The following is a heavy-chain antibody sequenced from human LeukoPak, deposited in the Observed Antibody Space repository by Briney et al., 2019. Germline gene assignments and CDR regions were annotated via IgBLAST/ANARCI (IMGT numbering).Heavy chain of an antibody. J-gene: IGHJ4*02. CDR2: ISANNGDT. CDR1: GYTFTSYG. D-gene: IGHD1-1*01. CDR3: ARESHETREDY. Sequence: EASVKVSFKASGYTFTSYGISWVRQAPGQGLEWMGWISANNGDTDYPPKLQDRVTMTTDTYTSTAYMELRSLRSDDTAMYYCARESHETREDYWGQGTLVTVST. V-gene: IGHV1-18*01.